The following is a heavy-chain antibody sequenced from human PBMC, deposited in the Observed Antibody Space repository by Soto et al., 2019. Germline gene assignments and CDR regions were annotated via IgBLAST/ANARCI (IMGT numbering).Heavy chain of an antibody. J-gene: IGHJ4*02. CDR2: ISSNGGST. V-gene: IGHV3-64D*06. D-gene: IGHD3-10*01. CDR1: GFTFSSYA. Sequence: VGSLRLSCSASGFTFSSYAMHWVRQAPGKGLEYVSAISSNGGSTYYADSVKGRFTISRDNSKNTLYLQMSSLRAEDTAVYYCVNDHYGSGSYFSYYFDYWGQGTLVTVSS. CDR3: VNDHYGSGSYFSYYFDY.